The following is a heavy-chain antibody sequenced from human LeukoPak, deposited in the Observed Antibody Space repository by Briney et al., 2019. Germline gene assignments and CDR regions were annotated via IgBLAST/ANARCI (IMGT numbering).Heavy chain of an antibody. CDR1: GISINSHY. J-gene: IGHJ4*02. CDR2: IYGSGRT. V-gene: IGHV4-4*09. CDR3: VVSPNQDFFDY. Sequence: SETLSLTCIVSGISINSHYLNWIRQPPGKGLEWIGHIYGSGRTNCNPSLKSRVTMSVDTSKRQFSLNLKSLTAADTAVYYCVVSPNQDFFDYWGQGPLVTVSS.